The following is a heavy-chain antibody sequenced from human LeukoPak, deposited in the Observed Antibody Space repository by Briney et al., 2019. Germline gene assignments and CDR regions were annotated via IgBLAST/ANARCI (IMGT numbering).Heavy chain of an antibody. Sequence: ASETLSLTCAVYGGSFSGYYWSWIRQPPGKGLEWIGEINHSGSTNYNPSLKSRVTISVDTSKNQFSLKLSSVTAADTAVYYCARGRAIVVVITPHDAFDIWGQGTMVTVSS. CDR3: ARGRAIVVVITPHDAFDI. V-gene: IGHV4-34*01. CDR1: GGSFSGYY. CDR2: INHSGST. J-gene: IGHJ3*02. D-gene: IGHD3-22*01.